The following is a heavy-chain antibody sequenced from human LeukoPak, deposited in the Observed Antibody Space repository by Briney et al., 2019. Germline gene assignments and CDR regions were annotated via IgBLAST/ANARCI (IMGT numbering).Heavy chain of an antibody. CDR2: VQTSGST. V-gene: IGHV4-4*07. J-gene: IGHJ3*02. Sequence: SETLSLTCTVSGGSISNYYWSWIRQPAGRGLEWIGRVQTSGSTKYNPSLKSRVTISVDTSKNQFSLKLSSVTAADTAVYYCARDVGSSDAFDIWGQGTMVIVSS. D-gene: IGHD3-10*01. CDR1: GGSISNYY. CDR3: ARDVGSSDAFDI.